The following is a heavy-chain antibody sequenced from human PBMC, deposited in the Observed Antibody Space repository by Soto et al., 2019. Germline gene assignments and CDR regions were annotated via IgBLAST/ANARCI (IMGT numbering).Heavy chain of an antibody. V-gene: IGHV4-30-4*01. CDR2: IYKSATT. CDR1: CDSISSVDYF. Sequence: SETLSLTCSVSCDSISSVDYFWAWIRQPPGQALEYIGYIYKSATTYYNPSFESRVAISLDTSKSQFSLNVTSVTAADTAVYFCARGRYCLTGRCFPNWFDSWGQGTLVTVSS. J-gene: IGHJ5*01. D-gene: IGHD2-15*01. CDR3: ARGRYCLTGRCFPNWFDS.